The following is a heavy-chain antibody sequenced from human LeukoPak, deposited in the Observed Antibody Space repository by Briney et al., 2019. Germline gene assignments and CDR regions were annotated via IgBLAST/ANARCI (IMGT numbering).Heavy chain of an antibody. V-gene: IGHV3-23*01. CDR1: GFTFSSFA. CDR2: ITGGSGAK. J-gene: IGHJ4*02. Sequence: GGSLRLSCTVSGFTFSSFAMSWVREAPGKGLEWGSTITGGSGAKYYADSAKGRFTISRDNSKDTLYLQMNSLRAEDTAVYYCARALRRAFDYWGQGTLVTVSS. D-gene: IGHD3-10*01. CDR3: ARALRRAFDY.